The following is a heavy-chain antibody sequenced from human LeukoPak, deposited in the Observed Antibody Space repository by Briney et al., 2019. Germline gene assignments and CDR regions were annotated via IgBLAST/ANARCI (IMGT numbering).Heavy chain of an antibody. Sequence: GGSLRLSCAASGFIFSSYSMNWVRQAPGKGLEWVSSISSSSSYIYYADSVKGRFTISRDNAKNSLYLQMNSLRAEDTAVYYCARVIAPTDAFDIWGQGTMVTVSS. D-gene: IGHD3-22*01. CDR3: ARVIAPTDAFDI. CDR1: GFIFSSYS. CDR2: ISSSSSYI. V-gene: IGHV3-21*01. J-gene: IGHJ3*02.